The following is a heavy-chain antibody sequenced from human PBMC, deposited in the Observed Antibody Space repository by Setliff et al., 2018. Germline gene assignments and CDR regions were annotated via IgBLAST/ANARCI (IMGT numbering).Heavy chain of an antibody. D-gene: IGHD6-25*01. V-gene: IGHV3-33*08. CDR3: ARSPANGGHDAFDV. J-gene: IGHJ3*01. Sequence: PGGSLRLSCAASGFTFSTYRMHWVRQAPGKGLEWAAVIWDDGGNKYHADSVKGRFTISRDNSKNTLYLQMNSLGAEDTAVYFCARSPANGGHDAFDVWGQGTMVTVSS. CDR1: GFTFSTYR. CDR2: IWDDGGNK.